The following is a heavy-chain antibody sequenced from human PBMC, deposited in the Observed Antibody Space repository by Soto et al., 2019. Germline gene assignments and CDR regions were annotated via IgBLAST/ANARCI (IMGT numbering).Heavy chain of an antibody. J-gene: IGHJ5*02. CDR3: VRKHHRAGSFDP. Sequence: SATLSLTCAVSGYSISSDYYGSWIRKPAGKELEWIAYIYYTGKTDQNPSLERRVSISLGTSGNQFSLNLSSVTAADTAVYYCVRKHHRAGSFDPWCPGILVTVSS. V-gene: IGHV4-59*01. CDR1: GYSISSDY. D-gene: IGHD2-21*01. CDR2: IYYTGKT.